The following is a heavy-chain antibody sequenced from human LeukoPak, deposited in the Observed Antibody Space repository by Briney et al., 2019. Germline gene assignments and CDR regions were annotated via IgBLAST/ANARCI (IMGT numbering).Heavy chain of an antibody. CDR3: ARESGSKTLN. J-gene: IGHJ4*02. D-gene: IGHD6-13*01. CDR1: GYSFNSQG. V-gene: IGHV7-4-1*02. Sequence: ASVKVSCKASGYSFNSQGMNWVRQAPGQGLEWMGWINTDSGNPTYAQGFTGRFVFSLDTSVSTAYLQISSLKAEDTAVYYCARESGSKTLNWGQGTLVTVSS. CDR2: INTDSGNP.